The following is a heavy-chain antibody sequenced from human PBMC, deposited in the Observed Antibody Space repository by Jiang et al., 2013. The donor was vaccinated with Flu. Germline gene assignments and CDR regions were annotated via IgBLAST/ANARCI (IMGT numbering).Heavy chain of an antibody. CDR3: ARGVVGATYYTDY. CDR1: GFTFSSYS. Sequence: VQLLESGGGLVKPGGSLRLSCAASGFTFSSYSMNWVRQAPGKGLEWVSSISSSSSYIYYADSVKGRFTISRDNAKNSLYLQMNSLRAEDTAVYYCARGVVGATYYTDYWGQGTLVTGLL. D-gene: IGHD1-26*01. V-gene: IGHV3-21*01. J-gene: IGHJ4*02. CDR2: ISSSSSYI.